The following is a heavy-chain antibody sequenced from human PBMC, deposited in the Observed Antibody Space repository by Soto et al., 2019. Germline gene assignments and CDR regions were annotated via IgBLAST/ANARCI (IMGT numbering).Heavy chain of an antibody. CDR1: GFTFSDNY. J-gene: IGHJ4*01. V-gene: IGHV3-11*01. CDR2: ISSSGSNI. Sequence: QVQLVESGGGLVKPGGSLRLSCAASGFTFSDNYMSWIRQAPGKGLEWLSHISSSGSNIYNAHSVKGRFTISRDNTKNSLSLQMNSLRAAATAVYYCARKRNLDSFDYWGQEPWSPSPQ. D-gene: IGHD3-16*01. CDR3: ARKRNLDSFDY.